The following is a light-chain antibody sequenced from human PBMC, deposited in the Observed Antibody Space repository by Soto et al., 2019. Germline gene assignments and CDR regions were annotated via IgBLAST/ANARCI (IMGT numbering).Light chain of an antibody. CDR2: GAF. V-gene: IGKV3-15*01. CDR1: QSVTYN. J-gene: IGKJ4*01. Sequence: EIVMTQSPATLSVSPGETATLSCRASQSVTYNLAWYQQKPGQGPRLLIYGAFTRATGIPARFSGSGSGTEFTLTISSVQSEDFAVYYCQQYKNRPPLTFGGGTKVEI. CDR3: QQYKNRPPLT.